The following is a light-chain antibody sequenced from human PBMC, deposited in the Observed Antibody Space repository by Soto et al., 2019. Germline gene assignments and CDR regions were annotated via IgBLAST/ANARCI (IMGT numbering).Light chain of an antibody. CDR1: SGHSTYA. CDR2: VNSDGSH. J-gene: IGLJ3*02. Sequence: QPVLTQSPSASASLGASVKLTCTLSSGHSTYAIAWLQQQPEKGPRSLMKVNSDGSHIKGDGIPGRFSGSSSGAERYLTISSLQSDDEADYYCQTWGTGFQVFGGGTQLTVL. V-gene: IGLV4-69*01. CDR3: QTWGTGFQV.